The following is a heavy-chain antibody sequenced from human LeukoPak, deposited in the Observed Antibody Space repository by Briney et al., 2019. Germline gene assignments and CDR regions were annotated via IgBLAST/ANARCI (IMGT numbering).Heavy chain of an antibody. V-gene: IGHV3-74*01. Sequence: PGGSLRLSCAASGFSFSDYWMQWVRQAPGKGLLWISRITSDGSGANYADSVKGRFTISRDNAKNTLYLQMNSLRAEDTAVYYCARALKYNSGYDWGGDYWGQGTLVTVSS. CDR1: GFSFSDYW. J-gene: IGHJ4*02. D-gene: IGHD5-12*01. CDR3: ARALKYNSGYDWGGDY. CDR2: ITSDGSGA.